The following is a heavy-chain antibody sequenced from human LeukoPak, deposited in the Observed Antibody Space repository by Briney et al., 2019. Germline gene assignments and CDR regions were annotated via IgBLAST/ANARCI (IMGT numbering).Heavy chain of an antibody. CDR1: GFGITTYS. CDR2: ISSSSKYV. Sequence: GGSLRLSCSAAGFGITTYSMNWVRQAPGKGLEWVSSISSSSKYVYYGDSVKGRFTLSRDDAKNELYLQMNSLRAEDTALYYCARDRYGSSVGGMDVWGQGTTVTVSS. CDR3: ARDRYGSSVGGMDV. V-gene: IGHV3-21*06. D-gene: IGHD6-6*01. J-gene: IGHJ6*02.